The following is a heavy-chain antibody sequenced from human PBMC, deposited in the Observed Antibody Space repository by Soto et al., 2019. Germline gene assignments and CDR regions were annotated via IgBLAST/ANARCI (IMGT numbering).Heavy chain of an antibody. CDR2: INSDGTLT. D-gene: IGHD5-12*01. Sequence: GGSLRLSCAASGFSFNNYWMHWVRQAPGKGLVWVSRINSDGTLTNYADSVKGRFTISRDNAKNTLRLQMNSLRAEDTAVYYCARGISGAYDSTYDWWGQGTLVTVSS. V-gene: IGHV3-74*01. J-gene: IGHJ4*02. CDR1: GFSFNNYW. CDR3: ARGISGAYDSTYDW.